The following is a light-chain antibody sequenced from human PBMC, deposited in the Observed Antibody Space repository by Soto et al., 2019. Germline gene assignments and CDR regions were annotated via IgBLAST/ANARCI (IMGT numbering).Light chain of an antibody. CDR3: QEYNSYSRT. V-gene: IGKV1-5*03. CDR1: QSISSW. CDR2: KTS. J-gene: IGKJ1*01. Sequence: DIQMTQSPSTLSASVGDRVTITCRASQSISSWLAWYQQKPGKAPKLLIYKTSSLESGVPSRFSGSGSGTEFTLTISSLQPDDFETYYCQEYNSYSRTFGQGTQVEIK.